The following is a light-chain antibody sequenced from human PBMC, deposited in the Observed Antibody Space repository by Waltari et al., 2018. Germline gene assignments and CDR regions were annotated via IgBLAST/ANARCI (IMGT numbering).Light chain of an antibody. Sequence: SSELTQGPAVSVALGQTVKITCQGDSLRTSYASWYQLKPGQAPILVLFGKEKRPSGIPDRFSGYRSGTTSSWTITGAQAEDEADYYCHSRNGRDNQVAFGGGTRLTVL. CDR1: SLRTSY. CDR3: HSRNGRDNQVA. V-gene: IGLV3-19*01. J-gene: IGLJ3*02. CDR2: GKE.